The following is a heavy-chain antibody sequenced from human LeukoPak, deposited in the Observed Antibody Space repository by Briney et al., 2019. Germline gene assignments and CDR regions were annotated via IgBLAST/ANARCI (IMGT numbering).Heavy chain of an antibody. J-gene: IGHJ6*02. V-gene: IGHV3-74*01. CDR1: GLTFSSYW. D-gene: IGHD6-6*01. CDR2: INSDGSST. Sequence: PGGSLRLSCAASGLTFSSYWMHWVRQAPGKGLVWVSRINSDGSSTSYADSVKGRFTISRDNAKNTLYLQMNSLRAEDTAVYYCVLGSYSSSYYYYYYGMDVWGQGTTVTVSS. CDR3: VLGSYSSSYYYYYYGMDV.